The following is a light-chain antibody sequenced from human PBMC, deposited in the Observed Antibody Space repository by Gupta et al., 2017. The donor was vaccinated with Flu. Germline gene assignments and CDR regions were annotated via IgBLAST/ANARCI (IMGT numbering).Light chain of an antibody. Sequence: SVTISCTGTSSDVGRYDYVSCYQQHPGTPPIPMFDKVNTQPSGVPDRFAASKSGNNAFMNISGLQAEDDAYYYCSSYTSSATGVFGGGTKLTVL. CDR3: SSYTSSATGV. CDR1: SSDVGRYDY. V-gene: IGLV2-11*02. CDR2: KVN. J-gene: IGLJ3*02.